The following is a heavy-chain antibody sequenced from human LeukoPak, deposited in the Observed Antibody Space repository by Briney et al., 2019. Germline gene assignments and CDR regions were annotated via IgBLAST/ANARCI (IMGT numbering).Heavy chain of an antibody. Sequence: GGSLRLSCAASGFTFSSYDMSWVRQAPGKGLEWVSAVYDGDTTYYADSVKGRFTISRDNSKNTLYLQINSLRVEDTAVYFCARDRLLYLDYWGQGTPVTVSS. CDR3: ARDRLLYLDY. D-gene: IGHD2-21*02. V-gene: IGHV3-53*01. J-gene: IGHJ4*02. CDR1: GFTFSSYD. CDR2: VYDGDTT.